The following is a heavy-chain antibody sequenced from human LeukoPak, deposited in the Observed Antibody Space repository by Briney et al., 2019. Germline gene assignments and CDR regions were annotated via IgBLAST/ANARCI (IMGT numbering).Heavy chain of an antibody. V-gene: IGHV1-69*13. Sequence: SVKVSCKASGGTFSSYAISWVRQAPGQGLEWMGGIIPIFGTANYAQKFQGRVTITADEFTSTAYMELSSLRSEDTAVYYCARQDIVVVPAATFPYYYYGMDVWGQGTTVTVSS. J-gene: IGHJ6*02. CDR3: ARQDIVVVPAATFPYYYYGMDV. D-gene: IGHD2-2*01. CDR1: GGTFSSYA. CDR2: IIPIFGTA.